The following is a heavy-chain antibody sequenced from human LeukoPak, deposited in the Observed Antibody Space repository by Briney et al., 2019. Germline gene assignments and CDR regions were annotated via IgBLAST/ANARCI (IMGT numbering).Heavy chain of an antibody. CDR2: ISSSSSYI. V-gene: IGHV3-21*01. CDR3: ARHRYYYDSSGYYHYFDY. D-gene: IGHD3-22*01. J-gene: IGHJ4*02. CDR1: GFTFSSYS. Sequence: GGSLRLSCAASGFTFSSYSMNWVRQAPGKGLEWVSSISSSSSYIYYADSVKGRFTISRDNAKNSLYLQMNSLRAEDTAVYYCARHRYYYDSSGYYHYFDYWGQGTLVTVSS.